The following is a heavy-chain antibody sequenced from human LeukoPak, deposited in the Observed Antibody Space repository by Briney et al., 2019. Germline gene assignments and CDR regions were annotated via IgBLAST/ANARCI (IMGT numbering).Heavy chain of an antibody. J-gene: IGHJ6*03. CDR1: GFTFSSYG. CDR3: VRDWHLWSGQSYYYYMDV. Sequence: GGSLRLSCAASGFTFSSYGMHWVRQAPGKGLEWVANIKQDESEKNYIDSVKGRFTISRDNAKNSLYLQMNSLRAEDTAVYYCVRDWHLWSGQSYYYYMDVWGKGTSVTVSS. CDR2: IKQDESEK. V-gene: IGHV3-7*01. D-gene: IGHD3-3*02.